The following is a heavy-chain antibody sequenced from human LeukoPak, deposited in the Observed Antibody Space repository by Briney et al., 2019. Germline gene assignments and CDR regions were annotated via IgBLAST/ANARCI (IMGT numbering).Heavy chain of an antibody. V-gene: IGHV1-69*04. D-gene: IGHD1-26*01. CDR2: IIPILGIA. CDR3: ASRSSGSYQGHFDY. Sequence: GASVKVSCKASGGTFSSYAISWVRQAPGQGLEWMGRIIPILGIANYAQKFQGRVTITADKSTSTAYMELSSLRSEDTAVYYCASRSSGSYQGHFDYWGQGTLVTVSS. CDR1: GGTFSSYA. J-gene: IGHJ4*02.